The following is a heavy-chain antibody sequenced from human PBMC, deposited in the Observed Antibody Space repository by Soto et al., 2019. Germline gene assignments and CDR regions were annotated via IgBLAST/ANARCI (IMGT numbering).Heavy chain of an antibody. V-gene: IGHV2-5*02. CDR2: IYWDDDK. CDR3: AHRRRDGSKFCTGRHYFEF. D-gene: IGHD6-13*01. J-gene: IGHJ4*02. Sequence: TQSRRLRGYISVVALSTNKVGVGWIRQPPGKALEWLALIYWDDDKRYSPSLSSRLTITKDTSKHQVVPTVTNMDPVDTATYFCAHRRRDGSKFCTGRHYFEFWRKGSLVIVSS. CDR1: VVALSTNKVG.